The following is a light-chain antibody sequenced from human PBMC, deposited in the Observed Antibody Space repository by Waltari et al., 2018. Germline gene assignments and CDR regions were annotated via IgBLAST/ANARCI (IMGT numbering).Light chain of an antibody. J-gene: IGKJ4*01. V-gene: IGKV1-5*03. Sequence: DIQMTQSPYTLSASVGDRVIITCRASQSISNWLAWYQQKPGKAPKLLIYKASTLESGVPSRFSGSGSGTEVTLTISSLQPDDFATYYCQQYNSYSLLTFGGGTKVEIK. CDR2: KAS. CDR3: QQYNSYSLLT. CDR1: QSISNW.